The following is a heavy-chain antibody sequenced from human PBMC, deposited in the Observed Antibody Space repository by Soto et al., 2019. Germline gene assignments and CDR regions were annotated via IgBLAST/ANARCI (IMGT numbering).Heavy chain of an antibody. Sequence: EVQLVESGGGLVQPGGSLRLSCAASGFTFGSYSMNWVRQAPGKGLEWVSYITSGSSPIYYADSVEGRFTISRDNAKNSLYLQMTSLRVEDTAVYYCARRAPGATTTSSYYYYMAVWGLGTTVTVSS. V-gene: IGHV3-48*01. J-gene: IGHJ6*03. CDR2: ITSGSSPI. CDR3: ARRAPGATTTSSYYYYMAV. D-gene: IGHD4-17*01. CDR1: GFTFGSYS.